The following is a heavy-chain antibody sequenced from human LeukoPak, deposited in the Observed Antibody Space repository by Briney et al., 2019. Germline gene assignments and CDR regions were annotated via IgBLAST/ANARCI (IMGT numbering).Heavy chain of an antibody. Sequence: ASVKVSCKASGYTFTSYDINWVRQATGQGLEWMGWMNPNSGNTGYAQKFQGRVTMTRNTSISTAYMELSSLRSEDTAVYYCARRRVYYDFWSGYYSDAFGIWGQGTMVTVSS. J-gene: IGHJ3*02. CDR2: MNPNSGNT. D-gene: IGHD3-3*01. CDR1: GYTFTSYD. V-gene: IGHV1-8*01. CDR3: ARRRVYYDFWSGYYSDAFGI.